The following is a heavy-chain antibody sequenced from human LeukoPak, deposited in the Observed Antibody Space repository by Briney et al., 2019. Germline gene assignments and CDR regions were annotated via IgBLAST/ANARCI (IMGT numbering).Heavy chain of an antibody. Sequence: GGSLRLSCAASGFTFSSYAMNWVRQAPGKGLGWVSSISGRSADIYYADSVKGRFTISRDNAKNSVFLQMNNLRVEDTAIYYCARTGYGYNYFDYWGQGTLVTVSS. CDR3: ARTGYGYNYFDY. J-gene: IGHJ4*02. CDR1: GFTFSSYA. V-gene: IGHV3-21*06. CDR2: ISGRSADI. D-gene: IGHD3-16*01.